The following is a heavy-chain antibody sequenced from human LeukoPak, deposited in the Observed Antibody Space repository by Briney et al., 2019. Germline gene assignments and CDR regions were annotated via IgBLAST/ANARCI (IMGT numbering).Heavy chain of an antibody. CDR3: ARALVVVVPGYYYYYMDV. V-gene: IGHV1-8*01. J-gene: IGHJ6*03. CDR1: GYTFTSYD. Sequence: ASVKVSCKASGYTFTSYDINWVRQATGQGLEWMGWMNPNSGNTGYAQKFQGRVTMTRNTSISTAYMELSSLGSEDTAVYYCARALVVVVPGYYYYYMDVWGKGTTVTVSS. CDR2: MNPNSGNT. D-gene: IGHD2-2*01.